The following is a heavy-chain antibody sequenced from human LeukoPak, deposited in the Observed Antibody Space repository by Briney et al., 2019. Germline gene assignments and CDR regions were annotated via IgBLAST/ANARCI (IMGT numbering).Heavy chain of an antibody. Sequence: SETLSLTCTVSGYSISSGYYWGWIRQPPGKGLEWIGSIYHSGSTYYNPSLKSRVTISVDTSKNQFSLKLSSVTAADTAVYYCAREGQWLVGDFDYWGQGTLVTVSS. D-gene: IGHD6-19*01. J-gene: IGHJ4*02. CDR3: AREGQWLVGDFDY. CDR1: GYSISSGYY. CDR2: IYHSGST. V-gene: IGHV4-38-2*02.